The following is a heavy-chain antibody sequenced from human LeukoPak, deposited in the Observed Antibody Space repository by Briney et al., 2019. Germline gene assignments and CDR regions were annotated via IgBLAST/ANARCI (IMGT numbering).Heavy chain of an antibody. CDR1: GYTFTSYG. CDR2: ISAYNGNT. CDR3: AREDYYDSSGYYWSTHPLDY. D-gene: IGHD3-22*01. J-gene: IGHJ4*02. V-gene: IGHV1-18*01. Sequence: ASVKVSCKASGYTFTSYGISWVRQAPGQGLEWMGWISAYNGNTNYAQKLQGRVTMTTDTSTSTAYMELRSLRSDDTAVYYCAREDYYDSSGYYWSTHPLDYWGQGTLVTVSS.